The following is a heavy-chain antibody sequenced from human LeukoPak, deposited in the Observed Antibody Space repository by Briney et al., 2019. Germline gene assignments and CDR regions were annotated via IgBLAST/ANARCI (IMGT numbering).Heavy chain of an antibody. Sequence: GGSLRLSCAASGFTFDDYGMSWVRQAPGKGLEWVSGIHWNGGSTGYADSAKGRFTISRDNAKNSLYLQMNSLRPEDTALYYCTKDSVAMVTTSDYWGQGTLVTVSS. CDR2: IHWNGGST. V-gene: IGHV3-20*04. CDR1: GFTFDDYG. D-gene: IGHD5-18*01. J-gene: IGHJ4*02. CDR3: TKDSVAMVTTSDY.